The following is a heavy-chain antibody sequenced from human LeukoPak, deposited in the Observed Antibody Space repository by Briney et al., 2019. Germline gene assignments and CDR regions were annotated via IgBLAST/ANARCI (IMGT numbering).Heavy chain of an antibody. Sequence: GGSLRLSCAASGFTFSSYAMSWVRQAPGKGLEWVSAISGSGGSTYYADSVKGRFTISRDNSKNTLYLQMNSLRAEDTAVYYCVKDSGYCSSTSCYLLFDYWGQGTLVTVSS. D-gene: IGHD2-2*01. J-gene: IGHJ4*02. CDR2: ISGSGGST. CDR3: VKDSGYCSSTSCYLLFDY. CDR1: GFTFSSYA. V-gene: IGHV3-23*01.